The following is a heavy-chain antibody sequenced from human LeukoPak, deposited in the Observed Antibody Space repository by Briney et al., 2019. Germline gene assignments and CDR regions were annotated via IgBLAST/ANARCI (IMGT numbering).Heavy chain of an antibody. J-gene: IGHJ4*02. V-gene: IGHV3-30*02. CDR1: GFTFSSYG. Sequence: PGGSLRLSCAASGFTFSSYGMHWVRQAPGKGLEWVAFIRYDGSNKYYADSVKGRFTISRDNSKNTLYLQMNSLRAEDTAVYYCAKDRVITVIVVAAYFDYWGQGTLVTVSS. CDR2: IRYDGSNK. CDR3: AKDRVITVIVVAAYFDY. D-gene: IGHD3-22*01.